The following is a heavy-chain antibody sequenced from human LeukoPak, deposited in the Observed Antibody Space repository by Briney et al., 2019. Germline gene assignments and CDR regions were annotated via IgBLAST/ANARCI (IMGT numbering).Heavy chain of an antibody. D-gene: IGHD2-2*01. CDR1: GYTFTSYS. Sequence: ASVKVSCKASGYTFTSYSMHWVREAPGQGLEWMGIINPSGGSTSYAQKFQGRVTMTRDTSTSTVYMELSSLRSEDTAVYYCAREGDIVVVPAAITLSYWGQGTLVTVSS. CDR3: AREGDIVVVPAAITLSY. J-gene: IGHJ4*02. V-gene: IGHV1-46*01. CDR2: INPSGGST.